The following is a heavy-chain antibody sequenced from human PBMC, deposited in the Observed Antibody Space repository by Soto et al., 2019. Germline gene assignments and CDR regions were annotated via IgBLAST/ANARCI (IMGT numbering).Heavy chain of an antibody. CDR3: AKEPLGYCSSTSCYKGYYYYGIDV. Sequence: EVQLLESGGGLVQPGGSLRLSCAASGFTFSSYAMSWVRQAPGKGLEWVSAISGSGGSTYYADSVKGRFTISRDNSKNTLYLQMNSLRAEDTAVYYCAKEPLGYCSSTSCYKGYYYYGIDVWGQGTTVTVSS. J-gene: IGHJ6*02. D-gene: IGHD2-2*02. V-gene: IGHV3-23*01. CDR2: ISGSGGST. CDR1: GFTFSSYA.